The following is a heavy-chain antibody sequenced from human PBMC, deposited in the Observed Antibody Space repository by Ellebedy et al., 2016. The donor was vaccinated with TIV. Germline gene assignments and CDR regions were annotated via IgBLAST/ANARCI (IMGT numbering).Heavy chain of an antibody. D-gene: IGHD6-13*01. CDR1: GGSFSGYY. V-gene: IGHV4-34*01. CDR2: INHSGST. J-gene: IGHJ6*02. Sequence: SETLSLXXAVYGGSFSGYYWSWIRQPPGKGLEWIGEINHSGSTNYNPSLKSRVTISVDTSKNQFSLKLSSVTAADTAVYYCARAVTSKKYSSSWYTYYYYGMDVWGQGTTVTVSS. CDR3: ARAVTSKKYSSSWYTYYYYGMDV.